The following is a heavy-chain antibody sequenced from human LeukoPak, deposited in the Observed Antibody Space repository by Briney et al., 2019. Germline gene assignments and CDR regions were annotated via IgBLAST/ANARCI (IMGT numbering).Heavy chain of an antibody. J-gene: IGHJ3*02. CDR1: GFTFSDYY. D-gene: IGHD6-13*01. V-gene: IGHV3-11*04. CDR2: ISNSGNTR. Sequence: GGSLRLSCAASGFTFSDYYMSWVRQAPGKGMEWVSYISNSGNTRYYPDSVKGRFTIYRENTKNCVYKQMSSLRAEDTAVYYCARGGGYTSSWYLEAFDIWGQGTMVTVSS. CDR3: ARGGGYTSSWYLEAFDI.